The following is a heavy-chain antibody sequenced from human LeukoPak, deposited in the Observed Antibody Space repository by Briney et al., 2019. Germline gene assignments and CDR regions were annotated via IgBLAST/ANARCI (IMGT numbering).Heavy chain of an antibody. CDR1: GFSLSTSGMC. CDR3: ARIQGSSWIDY. CDR2: IDWDDDQ. J-gene: IGHJ4*02. V-gene: IGHV2-70*01. Sequence: SGPTLVNPTQTLTLTCTFSGFSLSTSGMCVSWIRQPPGKPLEWLALIDWDDDQYYSTSLKTALTISKDNSKNQVVLTMTNMDPVDTATYYCARIQGSSWIDYWGQGTLVTVSS. D-gene: IGHD6-13*01.